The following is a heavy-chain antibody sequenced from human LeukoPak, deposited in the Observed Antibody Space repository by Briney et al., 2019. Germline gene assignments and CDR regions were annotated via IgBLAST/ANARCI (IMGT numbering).Heavy chain of an antibody. V-gene: IGHV1-8*01. J-gene: IGHJ4*02. Sequence: ASVKVSCKASGYTFTSYDINWVRQATGQGLEWMGWMNPNSGNTGYAQKFQGRVTMTRNTSISTAYMELSSLRSDDTAVYYCARDLDIVATILYYWGQGTLVTVSS. D-gene: IGHD5-12*01. CDR3: ARDLDIVATILYY. CDR1: GYTFTSYD. CDR2: MNPNSGNT.